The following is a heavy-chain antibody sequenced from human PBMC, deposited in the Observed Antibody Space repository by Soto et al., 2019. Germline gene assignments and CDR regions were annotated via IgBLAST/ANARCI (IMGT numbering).Heavy chain of an antibody. D-gene: IGHD3-10*01. J-gene: IGHJ4*02. Sequence: QVQLVESGGGVVQPGRSLRLYCAASGFTFSSYGMHWVRQAPGKGLEWVAAISHDGGNKYYADSVKGRFIIYRDKSKNTRYLQMNSQRSEDTAVYYCTKGLWFGESPDYWGQGTLVTVSS. V-gene: IGHV3-30*18. CDR1: GFTFSSYG. CDR3: TKGLWFGESPDY. CDR2: ISHDGGNK.